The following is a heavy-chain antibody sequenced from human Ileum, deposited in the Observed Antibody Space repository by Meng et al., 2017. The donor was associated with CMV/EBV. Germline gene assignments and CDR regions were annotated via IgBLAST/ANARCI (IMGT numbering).Heavy chain of an antibody. CDR1: GFTFSNAW. CDR2: VKSKTDGGTT. Sequence: GFTFSNAWMSWVRQAPGKGLEWVGRVKSKTDGGTTDYGAPVKGRFTISRDDSKNTLYLQMNSLKTEDTAVYYCTTGSTSFLRNAFDIWGQGTMVTVSS. CDR3: TTGSTSFLRNAFDI. J-gene: IGHJ3*02. D-gene: IGHD5-12*01. V-gene: IGHV3-15*01.